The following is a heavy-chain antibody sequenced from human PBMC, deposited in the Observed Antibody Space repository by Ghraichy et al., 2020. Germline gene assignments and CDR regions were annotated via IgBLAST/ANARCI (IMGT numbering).Heavy chain of an antibody. J-gene: IGHJ4*02. Sequence: SETLSLTCTVSGGSISSGGYYWSWIRQHPGKGLEWIGYIYYSGSTYYNPSLKSRVTISVDTSKNQFSLKLSSVTAADTAVYYCARDFSYYYGSGSYYKGEYYFDYWGQGTLVTVSS. CDR3: ARDFSYYYGSGSYYKGEYYFDY. V-gene: IGHV4-31*03. CDR1: GGSISSGGYY. CDR2: IYYSGST. D-gene: IGHD3-10*01.